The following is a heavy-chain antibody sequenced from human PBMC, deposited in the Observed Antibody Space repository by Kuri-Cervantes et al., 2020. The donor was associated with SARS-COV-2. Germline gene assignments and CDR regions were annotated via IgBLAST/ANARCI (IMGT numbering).Heavy chain of an antibody. V-gene: IGHV1-18*01. D-gene: IGHD6-19*01. J-gene: IGHJ6*02. CDR3: ARRGVGGWTDYYYYGMDV. CDR1: GHTFTSYG. Sequence: ASVKVSCKASGHTFTSYGISWVRQAPGQGLEWMGWMNPNSGNTNYAQKLQGRVTMTADTSTSTAYMELRSLRSDDTAVYYCARRGVGGWTDYYYYGMDVWGQGTTVTVSS. CDR2: MNPNSGNT.